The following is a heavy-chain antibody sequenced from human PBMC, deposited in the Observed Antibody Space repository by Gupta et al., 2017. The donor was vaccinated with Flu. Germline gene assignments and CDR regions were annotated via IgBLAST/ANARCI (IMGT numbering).Heavy chain of an antibody. Sequence: NWVRQAPGKGLEWVSSISFSGGYIYYADSVKGRFTISRDNAKNSLYLQMNSLRAEDTAVYSCARLGPYVAFDMWGQGTMVTVSS. D-gene: IGHD1-26*01. J-gene: IGHJ3*02. CDR2: ISFSGGYI. V-gene: IGHV3-21*01. CDR3: ARLGPYVAFDM.